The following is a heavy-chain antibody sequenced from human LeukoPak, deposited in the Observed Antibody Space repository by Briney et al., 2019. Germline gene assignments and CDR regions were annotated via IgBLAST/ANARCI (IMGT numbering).Heavy chain of an antibody. Sequence: GKSLRLSCAASGFTFSSYGMHWVRQAPGKGLEWVAVISTDGSNEYYADSVKGRFTISRDNSKNMLSLQINSLRAEDTAVYYCAKVEYYHSSGYLDFWGQGTLVTVSS. J-gene: IGHJ4*02. CDR3: AKVEYYHSSGYLDF. CDR1: GFTFSSYG. V-gene: IGHV3-30*18. CDR2: ISTDGSNE. D-gene: IGHD3-22*01.